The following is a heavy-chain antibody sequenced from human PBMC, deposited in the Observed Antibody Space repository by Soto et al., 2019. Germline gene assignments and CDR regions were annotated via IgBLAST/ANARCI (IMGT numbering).Heavy chain of an antibody. J-gene: IGHJ4*01. V-gene: IGHV3-23*01. Sequence: EVQLLESGGGLVQPGGSLRLSCAASGFIFSSSAMTWVRQAPGKGLEWVSGLSAGGTATYYADSVKGRFTISRDNSKNTLYLQVNSRRVEETARYYCARAVGGSSFAYRPAYWGHGTLVTVSS. CDR3: ARAVGGSSFAYRPAY. D-gene: IGHD5-18*01. CDR1: GFIFSSSA. CDR2: LSAGGTAT.